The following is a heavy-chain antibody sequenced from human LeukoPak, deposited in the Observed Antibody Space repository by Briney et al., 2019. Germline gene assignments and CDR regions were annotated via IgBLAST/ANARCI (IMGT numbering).Heavy chain of an antibody. CDR2: IKQDGTEK. Sequence: GGSLRLSCAASGFTFTAYWMSWVRQPPGNGLEWVANIKQDGTEKYYVDSVKGRFTISRDNAKNSLYLQMNSLRAEDTAVYYCAKSENYYDSSGYWTDYWGQGTLVTVSS. V-gene: IGHV3-7*01. J-gene: IGHJ4*02. D-gene: IGHD3-22*01. CDR1: GFTFTAYW. CDR3: AKSENYYDSSGYWTDY.